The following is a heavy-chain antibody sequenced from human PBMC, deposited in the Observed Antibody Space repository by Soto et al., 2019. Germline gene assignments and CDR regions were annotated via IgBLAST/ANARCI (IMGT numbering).Heavy chain of an antibody. J-gene: IGHJ6*02. CDR2: ISPYTGNT. Sequence: QVQLVQSGDEVKKPGASVKVSCKASGYIFVNYGIAWVRQAPGQGLEWMGWISPYTGNTHSASKVQGRLTMTTDTSTRTAYMDLGSLTSADTAVYYCGMVDNYVTPTPQDVWGQGTTVTVSS. CDR1: GYIFVNYG. D-gene: IGHD3-16*01. V-gene: IGHV1-18*01. CDR3: GMVDNYVTPTPQDV.